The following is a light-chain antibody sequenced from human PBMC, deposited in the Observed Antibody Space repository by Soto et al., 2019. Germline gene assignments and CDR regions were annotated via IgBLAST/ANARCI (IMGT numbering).Light chain of an antibody. J-gene: IGKJ5*01. Sequence: EIVMTQSPATLSVSPGERATLSCRASQSVSSNLAWYQQKPGQAPRLLIYGASTRATGIPARFSGSGSRTEFTLTISSLQSEDFAVYYCQQYNNWPPATFGQGTRLEIK. CDR2: GAS. CDR1: QSVSSN. CDR3: QQYNNWPPAT. V-gene: IGKV3-15*01.